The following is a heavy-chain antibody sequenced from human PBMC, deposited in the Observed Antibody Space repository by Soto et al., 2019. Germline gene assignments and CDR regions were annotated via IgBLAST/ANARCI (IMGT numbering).Heavy chain of an antibody. D-gene: IGHD3-10*01. J-gene: IGHJ6*02. CDR1: GGTFSSYA. Sequence: QVQLVQSGAEVKKPGSSGKVSCKASGGTFSSYAINWVRQAPGQGLEWMGGIIRIFGTPDYAQRFQGRVTITADESTSTAYMELSSLRSEDTAVYYCARQGSNEYYYYGMDVWGQGTTVTVSS. CDR3: ARQGSNEYYYYGMDV. CDR2: IIRIFGTP. V-gene: IGHV1-69*12.